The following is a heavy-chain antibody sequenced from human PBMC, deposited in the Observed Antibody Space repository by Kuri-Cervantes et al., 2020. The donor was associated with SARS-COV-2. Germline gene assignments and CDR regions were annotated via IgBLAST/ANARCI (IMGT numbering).Heavy chain of an antibody. D-gene: IGHD3-9*01. CDR3: ARAEGYYDILTGNHFDY. Sequence: GESLKISCAASGFTFSSYAMHWVRQAPGKGLEWVAVISYDGSNKYYADSVKGRFTISRDNSKNTLYLQMNSLRAEDTAVYYCARAEGYYDILTGNHFDYWGQGTLVTVSS. CDR1: GFTFSSYA. J-gene: IGHJ4*02. CDR2: ISYDGSNK. V-gene: IGHV3-30*04.